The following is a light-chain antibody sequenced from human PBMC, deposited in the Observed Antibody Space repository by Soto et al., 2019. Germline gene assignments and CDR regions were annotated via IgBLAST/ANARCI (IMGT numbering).Light chain of an antibody. J-gene: IGKJ1*01. CDR2: GAS. CDR1: QGVSSN. CDR3: QQYSIWRT. V-gene: IGKV3-15*01. Sequence: EIVMTQSPATLSVSPGERATLSCRASQGVSSNLAWYQQKPGQAPRLLIYGASTRATGIPARFSGSGSGTEFTLTISSLQSEDFAVYYCQQYSIWRTFGQGTKVDIK.